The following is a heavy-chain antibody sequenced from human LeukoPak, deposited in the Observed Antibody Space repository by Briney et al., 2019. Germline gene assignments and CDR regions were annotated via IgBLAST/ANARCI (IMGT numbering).Heavy chain of an antibody. D-gene: IGHD3-22*01. V-gene: IGHV4-39*07. CDR1: GGSISSSSYY. Sequence: SETLSLTCTVSGGSISSSSYYWGWIRQPPGKGLEWIGSIYYSGSTYYNPSLKSRVTISVDTSKNQFSLKLSSVTAADTAVYYCARGAGASGYYYRPVDYWGQGTLVTVSS. CDR3: ARGAGASGYYYRPVDY. J-gene: IGHJ4*02. CDR2: IYYSGST.